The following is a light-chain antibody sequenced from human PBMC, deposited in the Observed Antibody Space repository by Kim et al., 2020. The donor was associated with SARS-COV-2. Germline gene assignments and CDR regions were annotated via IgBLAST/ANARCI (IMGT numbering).Light chain of an antibody. J-gene: IGKJ2*01. V-gene: IGKV3-20*01. CDR3: QQYGTSPYT. CDR2: GAS. Sequence: SPGERATLSCRASQSVSSSYLAWYQQKPGQAPRLLIYGASTRATGIPDRFSGSGSGTDFTLTISRLEPEDFAVYYCQQYGTSPYTFGQGTKLEI. CDR1: QSVSSSY.